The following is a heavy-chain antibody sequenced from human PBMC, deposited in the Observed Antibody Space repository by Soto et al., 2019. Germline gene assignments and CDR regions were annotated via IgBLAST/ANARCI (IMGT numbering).Heavy chain of an antibody. CDR1: GGPISCYY. CDR2: IYYSGST. D-gene: IGHD3-3*01. CDR3: ARGTYYDFWSGYPKYYYYYYGMDV. V-gene: IGHV4-59*01. Sequence: PSETLSLTFTVSGGPISCYYWSWIRQPPGKGLEWIGYIYYSGSTNYNPSLKSRVTISVDTSKNQFSLKLSSVTAADTAVYYCARGTYYDFWSGYPKYYYYYYGMDVWGQGTTVT. J-gene: IGHJ6*02.